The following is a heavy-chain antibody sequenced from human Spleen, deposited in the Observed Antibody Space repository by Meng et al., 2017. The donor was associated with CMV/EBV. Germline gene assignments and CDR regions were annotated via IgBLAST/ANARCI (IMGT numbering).Heavy chain of an antibody. D-gene: IGHD2-2*01. CDR1: GGSVSSGSYY. J-gene: IGHJ4*02. CDR3: ARDLLYCSSTSCSSGGGWGY. CDR2: IYYSGST. Sequence: ESLKISCTVSGGSVSSGSYYWSWIRQPPGKGLEWIGYIYYSGSTNYNPSLKSRVTISVDTSKNQFSLKLSSVTAADTAVYYCARDLLYCSSTSCSSGGGWGYWGQGTLVTVSS. V-gene: IGHV4-61*01.